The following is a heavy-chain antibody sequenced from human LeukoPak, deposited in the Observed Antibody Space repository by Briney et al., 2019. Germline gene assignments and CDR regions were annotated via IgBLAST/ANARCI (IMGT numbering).Heavy chain of an antibody. Sequence: GGSLRLSCAASGFTFSSYSMNWVRQAPGKGLEWVSSTSSSSSYIYYADSVKGRFTVSRDNAKNSLYLQMNSLRAEDTAVYYCAVLRSGGSLTYDYWGQGTLVTVSS. CDR3: AVLRSGGSLTYDY. CDR1: GFTFSSYS. D-gene: IGHD2-15*01. CDR2: TSSSSSYI. V-gene: IGHV3-21*01. J-gene: IGHJ4*02.